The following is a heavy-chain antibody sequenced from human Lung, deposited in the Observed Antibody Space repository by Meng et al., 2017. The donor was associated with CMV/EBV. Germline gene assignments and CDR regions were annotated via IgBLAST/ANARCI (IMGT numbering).Heavy chain of an antibody. CDR2: ISAYNGNT. J-gene: IGHJ4*02. CDR1: GYTFIAYA. V-gene: IGHV1-18*01. D-gene: IGHD3-10*01. Sequence: SXXVSXKASGYTFIAYAFSWVRQAPGQGHEWMGWISAYNGNTNYAQKVQGRVTMTTDTSTSTAYMELRSLRSDDTAVYYCARSDMIRGVVVLDYWGQGTXVTGSS. CDR3: ARSDMIRGVVVLDY.